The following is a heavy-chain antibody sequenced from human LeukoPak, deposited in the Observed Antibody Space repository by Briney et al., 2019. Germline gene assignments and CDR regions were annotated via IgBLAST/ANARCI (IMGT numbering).Heavy chain of an antibody. V-gene: IGHV3-66*01. Sequence: SGGSLRLSCAASGFIVSSNYMSWVRQAPGKGLEWVSVIYSGGSTYYADSVKGRFTISRDNSKNTLYLQMNSLRAEDTAVYYCARTSNSNFDYWGQGTLVTVSS. CDR3: ARTSNSNFDY. CDR1: GFIVSSNY. J-gene: IGHJ4*02. D-gene: IGHD1/OR15-1a*01. CDR2: IYSGGST.